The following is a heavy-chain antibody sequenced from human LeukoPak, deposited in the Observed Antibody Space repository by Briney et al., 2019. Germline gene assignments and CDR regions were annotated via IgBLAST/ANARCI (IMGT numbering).Heavy chain of an antibody. CDR3: ARDVGGDYGFDY. V-gene: IGHV1-2*02. CDR1: GYTFTGYY. J-gene: IGHJ4*02. D-gene: IGHD4-17*01. Sequence: ASVKVSCKASGYTFTGYYMHWVRQAPGQGLEWMGWINPNSGGTNYAQKFQGRVTMTRDTSISTAYMELSRLRSDGTAVYYCARDVGGDYGFDYWGQGTLVTVSS. CDR2: INPNSGGT.